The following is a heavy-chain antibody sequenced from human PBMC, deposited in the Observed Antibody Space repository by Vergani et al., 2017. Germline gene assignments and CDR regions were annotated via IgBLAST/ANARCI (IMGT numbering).Heavy chain of an antibody. D-gene: IGHD1-14*01. CDR3: ASSSTRMY. Sequence: QVQLVQSGAEVMQPGSSVKVSCKASGATFSTYTMNWVRQAPGQGLEWMGNIIPISGTKNYAQKFQGRVTITADESTSTAYMEVNRLRSEDTAMYYCASSSTRMYGGKGTRVTVS. J-gene: IGHJ4*02. CDR2: IIPISGTK. CDR1: GATFSTYT. V-gene: IGHV1-69*18.